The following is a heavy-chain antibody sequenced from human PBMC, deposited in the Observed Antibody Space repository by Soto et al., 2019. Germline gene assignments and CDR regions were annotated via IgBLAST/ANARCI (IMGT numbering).Heavy chain of an antibody. J-gene: IGHJ4*02. CDR3: ARLVYDTRLNYMYFDF. CDR2: IFHDGTT. V-gene: IGHV4-4*02. D-gene: IGHD3-10*01. CDR1: GVSISSGNW. Sequence: SETLSLTCAVSGVSISSGNWWTWVRQTPQRGLEYIGEIFHDGTTNYYPSFERRVAISVDTSKNQFSLKLTSVTAADTAIYFCARLVYDTRLNYMYFDFWGQGALVTVSS.